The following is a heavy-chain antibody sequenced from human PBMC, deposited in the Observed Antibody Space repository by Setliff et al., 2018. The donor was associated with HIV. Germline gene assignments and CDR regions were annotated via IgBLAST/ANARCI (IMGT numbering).Heavy chain of an antibody. CDR2: ISSSGRMI. J-gene: IGHJ4*02. CDR1: GFAFSNYY. D-gene: IGHD3-10*01. CDR3: ARETQTGSGSYFA. V-gene: IGHV3-11*04. Sequence: LRLSCAASGFAFSNYYMSWIRQAPGKGLEWISYISSSGRMIQHAESVKGRFTISRDNAQNSLDLQMNNLRAEDTAVYYCARETQTGSGSYFAWGQGTLVTVSS.